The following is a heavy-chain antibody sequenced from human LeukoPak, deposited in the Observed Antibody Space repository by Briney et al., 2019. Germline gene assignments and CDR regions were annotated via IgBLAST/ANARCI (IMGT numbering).Heavy chain of an antibody. CDR1: GFTFDDHA. J-gene: IGHJ6*02. Sequence: GGSLRLSCAASGFTFDDHAMHWVRQAPGKGLEWVSGISWNSGSIGYADSVKGRFTISRDNAKNSLYLQMNSLRAEDTALYYCAKDLLRAYYYGMDVWGQGTTVTVSS. CDR2: ISWNSGSI. CDR3: AKDLLRAYYYGMDV. V-gene: IGHV3-9*01. D-gene: IGHD3-9*01.